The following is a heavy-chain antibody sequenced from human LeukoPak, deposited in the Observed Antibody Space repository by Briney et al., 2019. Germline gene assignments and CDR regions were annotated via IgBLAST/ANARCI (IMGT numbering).Heavy chain of an antibody. D-gene: IGHD4-17*01. V-gene: IGHV3-23*01. CDR2: ISGSSGLT. J-gene: IGHJ4*02. CDR1: GFTFSNYA. CDR3: ARRGESASYGDYRFDY. Sequence: GGSLRLSCAASGFTFSNYAMSWVRQAPGRGLEWVSAISGSSGLTYYADSVKGRFTISRDNSRNTLFLQMNSLRAEDTVVYYCARRGESASYGDYRFDYWGQGTLVTVSS.